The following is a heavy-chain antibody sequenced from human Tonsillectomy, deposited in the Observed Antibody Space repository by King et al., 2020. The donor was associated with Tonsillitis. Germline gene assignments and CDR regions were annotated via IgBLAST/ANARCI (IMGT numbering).Heavy chain of an antibody. CDR1: GYTFTSYY. CDR3: ARGGYRSGWYFVF. D-gene: IGHD6-19*01. J-gene: IGHJ4*02. Sequence: HEQLVQSGAEVKEPGASVKLSCKGSGYTFTSYYVHWVRQAPGQGLEWLGFINPNGGSTTYAQRFQGRVTMTRDTSTSTVYMELSSLSSEEAAVYYCARGGYRSGWYFVFWGQGTLVTVSS. CDR2: INPNGGST. V-gene: IGHV1-46*01.